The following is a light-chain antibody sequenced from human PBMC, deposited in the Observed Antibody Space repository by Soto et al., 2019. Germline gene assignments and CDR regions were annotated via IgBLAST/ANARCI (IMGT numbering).Light chain of an antibody. V-gene: IGLV1-40*01. CDR3: QSYDSSLTGSYA. Sequence: QSVLTQPPSVSGAPGQTVTISCTGTSSDIGSRVDVHWYQHLPGAAPKLLIYANNIRPSGVPDRFSGSKSGSSASLAISGLQAEDEGDYYCQSYDSSLTGSYAFGTGTKSPS. CDR1: SSDIGSRVD. J-gene: IGLJ1*01. CDR2: ANN.